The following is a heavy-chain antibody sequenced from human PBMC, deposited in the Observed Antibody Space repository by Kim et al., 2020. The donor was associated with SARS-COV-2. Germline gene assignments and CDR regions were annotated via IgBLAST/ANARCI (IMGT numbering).Heavy chain of an antibody. J-gene: IGHJ3*02. D-gene: IGHD6-13*01. CDR3: ARGGSSSWSPNAFDAFDI. V-gene: IGHV1-46*01. Sequence: QGRVTMTRDTSTSTVYMELSSLRSEDTAVYYCARGGSSSWSPNAFDAFDIWGQGTMVTVSS.